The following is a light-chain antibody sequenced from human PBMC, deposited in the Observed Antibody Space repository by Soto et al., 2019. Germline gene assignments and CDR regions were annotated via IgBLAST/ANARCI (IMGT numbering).Light chain of an antibody. CDR2: EVT. CDR3: SSYSNTNDLI. CDR1: SSDVGGYKH. J-gene: IGLJ2*01. V-gene: IGLV2-8*01. Sequence: QSALTQPPSASGSPGQSVTISCTGTSSDVGGYKHVSWYQQYPGKAPKLVIYEVTQRPSGVPDRFSGSKSGNTASLTVSGLQAEDEADYYCSSYSNTNDLIFGGGTQLTVL.